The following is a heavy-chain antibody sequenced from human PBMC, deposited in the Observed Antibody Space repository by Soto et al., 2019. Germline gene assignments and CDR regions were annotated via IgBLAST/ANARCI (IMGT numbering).Heavy chain of an antibody. Sequence: EVQLVESGGGLVQPGGSLRLSCAASGFTFGKYWMHWVRQAPGKGLVWVSRINDYMTTINYADSVRGRFTISRDNTRNTLLLQMSRRTVEETAVYYCTRGGLEPFDFWGQGVLVTVSS. D-gene: IGHD1-1*01. CDR1: GFTFGKYW. V-gene: IGHV3-74*01. CDR2: INDYMTTI. CDR3: TRGGLEPFDF. J-gene: IGHJ4*02.